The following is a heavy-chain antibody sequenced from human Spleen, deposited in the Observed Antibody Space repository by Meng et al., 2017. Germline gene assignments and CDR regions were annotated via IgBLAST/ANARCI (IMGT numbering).Heavy chain of an antibody. CDR3: ARGSVSLDS. CDR1: GDSISSSY. V-gene: IGHV4-59*01. D-gene: IGHD5/OR15-5a*01. J-gene: IGHJ4*02. Sequence: SETLSLTCTVSGDSISSSYWSWIRQPPGKALEWIGYVSHSGITTYNPSLKNRVIMSIDASKSQFSLKVYSVTTADTAVYYCARGSVSLDSWGQGALVTVSS. CDR2: VSHSGIT.